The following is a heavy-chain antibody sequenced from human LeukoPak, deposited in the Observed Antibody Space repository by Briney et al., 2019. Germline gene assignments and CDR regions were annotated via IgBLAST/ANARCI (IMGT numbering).Heavy chain of an antibody. CDR1: GFTFGDFT. Sequence: GALRLSCSASGFTFGDFTMGWFRQSPGQGLEWVGLIRSKVYGGAPEHAASVAARFTISRDDSTSIAYLQMNSVQAEDTAVYYCARGSGRYVMVDWWGQGTLVTVSS. J-gene: IGHJ4*02. CDR3: ARGSGRYVMVDW. V-gene: IGHV3-49*03. D-gene: IGHD6-19*01. CDR2: IRSKVYGGAP.